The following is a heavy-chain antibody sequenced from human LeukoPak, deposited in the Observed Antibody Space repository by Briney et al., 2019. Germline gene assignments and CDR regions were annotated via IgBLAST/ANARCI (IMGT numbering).Heavy chain of an antibody. CDR2: INPNSGGT. V-gene: IGHV1-2*02. CDR1: GYTFTGYY. Sequence: GASVKVSCKASGYTFTGYYMHWVRQAPGQGLEWMGWINPNSGGTNYAQKFQGRVTMTRDTSISTAYMELSRLGSDDTAVYYCANEGYYYDSSGTYEGSAFDIWGQGTMVTVSS. J-gene: IGHJ3*02. CDR3: ANEGYYYDSSGTYEGSAFDI. D-gene: IGHD3-22*01.